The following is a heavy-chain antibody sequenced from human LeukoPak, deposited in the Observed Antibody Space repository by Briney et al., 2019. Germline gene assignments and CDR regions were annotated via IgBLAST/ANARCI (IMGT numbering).Heavy chain of an antibody. CDR3: ATGVVGFDY. V-gene: IGHV3-30-3*01. CDR1: GFTFSSYA. Sequence: GGSLRLSCAASGFTFSSYAMHWVRQAPGKGLEWVAVISYDGSNKYYADSVKGRFTISRDNSKNTLYLQMNSLRAEDTAVYYCATGVVGFDYWGQGTLVTVSS. D-gene: IGHD2-15*01. J-gene: IGHJ4*02. CDR2: ISYDGSNK.